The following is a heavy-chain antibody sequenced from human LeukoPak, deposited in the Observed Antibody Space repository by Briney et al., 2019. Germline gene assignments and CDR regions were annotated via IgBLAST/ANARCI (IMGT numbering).Heavy chain of an antibody. D-gene: IGHD1-14*01. V-gene: IGHV1-2*02. Sequence: GASVKVSCKASGYTFTGYYMHWVRQAPGQGLEWMGWINPNSGDTNYAQKFQGRVTMTRDTSISTAYMELSRLRSGDTAVYYCARDVTLEYYFDYWGQGTLVTVSS. CDR2: INPNSGDT. CDR3: ARDVTLEYYFDY. J-gene: IGHJ4*02. CDR1: GYTFTGYY.